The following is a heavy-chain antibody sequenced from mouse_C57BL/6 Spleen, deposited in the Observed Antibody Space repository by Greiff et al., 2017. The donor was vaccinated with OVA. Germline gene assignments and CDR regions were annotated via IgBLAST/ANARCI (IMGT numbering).Heavy chain of an antibody. CDR2: INPGSGGT. Sequence: QVQLQQSGAELVRPGTSVKVSCKASGYAFTNYLIEWVKQRPGQGLEWIGVINPGSGGTNYNEKFKGKATLTADKSSSTAYMQLSSLTSEDSEVYFCERAGFRRDAMDYWGQGTSVTVSS. CDR1: GYAFTNYL. CDR3: ERAGFRRDAMDY. V-gene: IGHV1-54*01. J-gene: IGHJ4*01.